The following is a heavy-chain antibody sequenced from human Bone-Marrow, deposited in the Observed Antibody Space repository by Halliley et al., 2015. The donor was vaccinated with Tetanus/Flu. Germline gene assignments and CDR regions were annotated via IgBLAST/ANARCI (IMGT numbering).Heavy chain of an antibody. CDR1: GDSVSRNTVV. J-gene: IGHJ4*03. D-gene: IGHD3-3*01. CDR2: TYYRSRWFF. Sequence: GLVKPSQTLSLTCAISGDSVSRNTVVWNWIRQSPSRGLEWLGRTYYRSRWFFDYALSVKSRIVINPDTSQNQFSLHLNSVTPEASAVYYWARDTDRLGVALWGPGTPVIVPS. V-gene: IGHV6-1*01. CDR3: ARDTDRLGVAL.